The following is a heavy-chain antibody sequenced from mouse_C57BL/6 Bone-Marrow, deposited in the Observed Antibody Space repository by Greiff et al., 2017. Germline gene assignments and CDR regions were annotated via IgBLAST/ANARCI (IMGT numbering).Heavy chain of an antibody. J-gene: IGHJ2*01. CDR1: GYTFTNYW. V-gene: IGHV1-63*01. CDR2: IYPGGGYT. CDR3: ARSTTVVPYYFDY. D-gene: IGHD1-1*01. Sequence: VKLQESGAELVRPGTSVKMSCKASGYTFTNYWIGWAKQRPGHGLEWIGDIYPGGGYTNYNEKFKGKATLTADKSSSTAYMQFSSLTSEDSAIYYCARSTTVVPYYFDYWGQGTTLTVSS.